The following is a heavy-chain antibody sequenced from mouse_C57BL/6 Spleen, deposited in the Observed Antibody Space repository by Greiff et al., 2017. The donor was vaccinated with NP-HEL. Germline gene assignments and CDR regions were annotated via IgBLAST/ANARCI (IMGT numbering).Heavy chain of an antibody. Sequence: EVKLMESGGGLVQPGGSLKLSCAASGFTFSDYGMAWVRQAPRQGPEWVGFISNLAYSIKYAATVQGRFTISRENAKNTLYLEMSSLRSEDTAMYYCARRGDYDGYYAMDYWGQGTSVTVSS. CDR1: GFTFSDYG. D-gene: IGHD2-4*01. CDR2: ISNLAYSI. CDR3: ARRGDYDGYYAMDY. J-gene: IGHJ4*01. V-gene: IGHV5-15*01.